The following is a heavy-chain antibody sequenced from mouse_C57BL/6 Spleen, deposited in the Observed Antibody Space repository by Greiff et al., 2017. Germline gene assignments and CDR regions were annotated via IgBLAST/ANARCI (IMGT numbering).Heavy chain of an antibody. D-gene: IGHD2-4*01. CDR2: ISDGGSYT. CDR1: GFTFSSYA. Sequence: EVKLMESGGGLVKPGGSLKLSCAASGFTFSSYAMSWVRQTPEKRLEWVATISDGGSYTYYPDNVKGRFTISRDNAKNNLYLQMSDLKSEDTAMYYCAREITTRYYFDYWGQGTTLTVSS. J-gene: IGHJ2*01. CDR3: AREITTRYYFDY. V-gene: IGHV5-4*01.